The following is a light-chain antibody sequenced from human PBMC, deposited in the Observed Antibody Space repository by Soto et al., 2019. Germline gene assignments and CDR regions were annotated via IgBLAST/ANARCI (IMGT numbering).Light chain of an antibody. CDR2: AAS. J-gene: IGKJ3*01. CDR3: QQSYSAPFT. CDR1: QTISRY. V-gene: IGKV1-39*01. Sequence: DIQMTQSPASLSAFVGDRVTITCRASQTISRYLNWYQQKPGKAPKLLISAASSLQSGVPPRFSGFASGTDFTLTISSLQPEDFATYYCQQSYSAPFTFGPGTKVDIK.